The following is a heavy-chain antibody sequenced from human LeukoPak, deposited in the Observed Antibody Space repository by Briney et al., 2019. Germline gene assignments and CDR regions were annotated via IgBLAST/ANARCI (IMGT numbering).Heavy chain of an antibody. J-gene: IGHJ4*02. CDR1: GFIFSSYG. D-gene: IGHD2-2*01. V-gene: IGHV3-33*01. CDR3: ARDRYCTTTRCSDY. Sequence: GGSLRLSCAASGFIFSSYGMHWVRQAPGKGLEWVAVIWYDGSNKYYADSVKGRFTISRDNAKNSLYLQMNSLRAEDTAVYYCARDRYCTTTRCSDYWGQGTLVTVSS. CDR2: IWYDGSNK.